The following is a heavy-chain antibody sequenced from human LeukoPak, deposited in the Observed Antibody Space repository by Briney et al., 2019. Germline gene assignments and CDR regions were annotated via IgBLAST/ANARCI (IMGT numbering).Heavy chain of an antibody. D-gene: IGHD1/OR15-1a*01. Sequence: SVKVSCKASGGAFSSYAISWVRQAPGQGLEWMGGIIPIFGTANYAQKFQGRVTITADESTSTAYMELSSLRSEDTAVYYCARADEVGNWNNPLNYWGQGTLVTVSS. CDR2: IIPIFGTA. CDR3: ARADEVGNWNNPLNY. V-gene: IGHV1-69*13. J-gene: IGHJ4*02. CDR1: GGAFSSYA.